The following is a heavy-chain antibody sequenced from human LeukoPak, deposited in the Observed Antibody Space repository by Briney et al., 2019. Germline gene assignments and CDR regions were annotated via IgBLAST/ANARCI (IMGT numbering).Heavy chain of an antibody. V-gene: IGHV3-23*01. Sequence: GGSLRLSCAASGFTFSSYAMSWVRQAPGKGLEWVSAISGSGGSTYYADSVKGRFTISRDNSKNTLYLQMNSLRAEDTAVYYCAKDVMGSGWQPYYYGMDVWGQGTTVTVSS. J-gene: IGHJ6*02. CDR1: GFTFSSYA. CDR2: ISGSGGST. CDR3: AKDVMGSGWQPYYYGMDV. D-gene: IGHD6-19*01.